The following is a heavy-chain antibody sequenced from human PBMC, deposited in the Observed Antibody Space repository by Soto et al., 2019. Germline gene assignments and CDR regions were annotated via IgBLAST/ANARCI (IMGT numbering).Heavy chain of an antibody. CDR3: ARSPACGTCYTDLDL. J-gene: IGHJ4*02. V-gene: IGHV1-8*01. D-gene: IGHD2-2*02. CDR2: ANPSSGNT. Sequence: GASVKVSWKASGYTFGTYDINWVRQAAGQGLEWLGWANPSSGNTGYAQKFQGRVTMTRDTSITTAYMELSSLRSEDTAVYFCARSPACGTCYTDLDLWGQGTLVTVSS. CDR1: GYTFGTYD.